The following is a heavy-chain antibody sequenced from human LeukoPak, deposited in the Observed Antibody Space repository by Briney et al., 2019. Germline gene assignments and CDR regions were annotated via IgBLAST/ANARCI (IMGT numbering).Heavy chain of an antibody. V-gene: IGHV1-69*13. CDR2: IIPIFGTA. CDR3: ARDQPSYYYDSSGYIHYYYYGMDV. CDR1: GGTFSSYA. J-gene: IGHJ6*02. D-gene: IGHD3-22*01. Sequence: ASVKVSCKASGGTFSSYAISWVRQAPGQGLEWMGGIIPIFGTANYAQKFQGRVTITADESTSTAYMELSSLRPEDTAVYYCARDQPSYYYDSSGYIHYYYYGMDVWGQGTTVTVSS.